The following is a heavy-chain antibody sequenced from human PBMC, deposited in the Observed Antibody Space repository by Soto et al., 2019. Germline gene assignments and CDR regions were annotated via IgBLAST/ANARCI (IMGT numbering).Heavy chain of an antibody. Sequence: QVQLVESGGGLVKPGGSLRLSCAASGFTFSDYYMSWIRQAPGKGLEWVSYISSSSSYTNYADSVKGRFTISRDNAKNSLYLQMNSLRAEDTAVYYCARERYFDRRGNYYGMDVWGQGTTVTVSS. CDR2: ISSSSSYT. J-gene: IGHJ6*02. V-gene: IGHV3-11*05. CDR3: ARERYFDRRGNYYGMDV. D-gene: IGHD3-9*01. CDR1: GFTFSDYY.